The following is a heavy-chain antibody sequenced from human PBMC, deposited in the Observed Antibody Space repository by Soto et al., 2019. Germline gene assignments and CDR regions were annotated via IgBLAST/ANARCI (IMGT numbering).Heavy chain of an antibody. D-gene: IGHD6-19*01. CDR3: ARGRNSSGWYFNWFDP. J-gene: IGHJ5*02. CDR2: IIPIFGTA. V-gene: IGHV1-69*01. CDR1: GGTFSSYA. Sequence: QVQLVQSGAEVKKPGSSVKVSCKSAGGTFSSYAISWVRQAPGQGLEWMGGIIPIFGTANYAQKFQGRVTITADESASTAYMERSSLRSADTAVYYCARGRNSSGWYFNWFDPWGQGTLVTVSS.